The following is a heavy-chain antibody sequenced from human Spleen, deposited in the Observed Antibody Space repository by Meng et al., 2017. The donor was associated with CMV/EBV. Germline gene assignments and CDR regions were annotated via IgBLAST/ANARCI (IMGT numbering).Heavy chain of an antibody. J-gene: IGHJ4*02. Sequence: ASVKVSCKASGYTFTGYYMHWVRQAPGQGLEWMGWINPNSGNTGYAQKFQGRVTMTRNTSISTAYMELSSLRSEDTAVYYCARGQYDFWSGYPPEPLYYFDYWGQGTLVTVSS. D-gene: IGHD3-3*01. CDR2: INPNSGNT. V-gene: IGHV1-8*02. CDR3: ARGQYDFWSGYPPEPLYYFDY. CDR1: GYTFTGYY.